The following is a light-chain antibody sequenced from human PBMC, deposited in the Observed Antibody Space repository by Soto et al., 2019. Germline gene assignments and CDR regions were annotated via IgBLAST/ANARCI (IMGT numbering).Light chain of an antibody. CDR3: QQYNNWPPWT. CDR2: GAS. Sequence: IVLTQSPATLSLSPGERATLSCRASQSVSSYLAWYQQKPGQAPRLLIYGASSRATGIPDRFSGSGSGTEFTLTISRLQSEDFAVYYCQQYNNWPPWTFGQGTKVDI. J-gene: IGKJ1*01. V-gene: IGKV3D-15*01. CDR1: QSVSSY.